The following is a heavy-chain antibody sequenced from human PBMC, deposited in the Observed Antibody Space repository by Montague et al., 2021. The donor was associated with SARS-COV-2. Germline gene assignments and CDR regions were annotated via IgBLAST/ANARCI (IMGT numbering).Heavy chain of an antibody. CDR1: GGSISSYY. D-gene: IGHD2-8*01. Sequence: SDTLSLTCTVSGGSISSYYWSWIRQPPGKGLEWIGYIYYSGSTNYNPSLKSRVTISVDTSKNQFSLKLSSVTAADTAVYYCARLAVGYCTNGVCYTAFDYWGQGTLVTVSS. CDR3: ARLAVGYCTNGVCYTAFDY. CDR2: IYYSGST. V-gene: IGHV4-59*08. J-gene: IGHJ4*02.